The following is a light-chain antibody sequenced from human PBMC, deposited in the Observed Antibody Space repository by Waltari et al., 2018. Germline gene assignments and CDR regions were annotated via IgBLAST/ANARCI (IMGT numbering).Light chain of an antibody. J-gene: IGLJ3*02. CDR3: CSFTSRSTWV. CDR2: DVS. Sequence: QSALTQPDSVSGSPGQSITISCTAPCSDVGGYDYVSWYQPQPVKVPNLLIFDVSTRPSGVSNLFSGSKSGNTASLTISGLQAEDESDCYCCSFTSRSTWVFGGGTKLTVL. V-gene: IGLV2-14*01. CDR1: CSDVGGYDY.